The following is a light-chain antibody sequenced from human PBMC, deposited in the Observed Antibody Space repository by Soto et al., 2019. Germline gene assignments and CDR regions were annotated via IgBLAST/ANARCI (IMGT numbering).Light chain of an antibody. CDR3: QQYNSYGT. Sequence: DIQMTQSPSTLSAYVGDRVTITCRASQSISSWLAWYQQKPGKAPKLLIYYASSFESGVPSRFSGSGSGTEFSLTISSLQPDDFATYYCQQYNSYGTFGQGTKVDI. CDR1: QSISSW. V-gene: IGKV1-5*01. CDR2: YAS. J-gene: IGKJ1*01.